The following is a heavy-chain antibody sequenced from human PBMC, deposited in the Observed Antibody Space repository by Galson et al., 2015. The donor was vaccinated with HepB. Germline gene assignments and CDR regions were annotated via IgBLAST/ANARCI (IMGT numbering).Heavy chain of an antibody. CDR1: GFTFGNYA. V-gene: IGHV3-23*01. CDR3: ATDPYLHH. J-gene: IGHJ1*01. CDR2: ITGNGDDT. Sequence: SLRLSCAASGFTFGNYAMPWVRRAPGKGLEWVASITGNGDDTYYADSVKGRFTISRDNSKNAVYLQMNSLRAEDTAVYYCATDPYLHHWGQGTLVTVSS. D-gene: IGHD2-2*01.